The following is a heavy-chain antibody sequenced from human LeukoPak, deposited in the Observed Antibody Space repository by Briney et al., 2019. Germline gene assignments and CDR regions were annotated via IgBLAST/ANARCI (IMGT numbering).Heavy chain of an antibody. CDR3: AKDVGYSPDGFDI. Sequence: GGSLRLSCAASGFTFSSYWMSWVRQAPGKGLEWVANIKQDGSEKYYVDSVKGRFTISRDNAKNSLYLQMNSLRAEDTVVYFCAKDVGYSPDGFDIWGQGTMVTVSS. CDR2: IKQDGSEK. V-gene: IGHV3-7*03. D-gene: IGHD2-15*01. J-gene: IGHJ3*02. CDR1: GFTFSSYW.